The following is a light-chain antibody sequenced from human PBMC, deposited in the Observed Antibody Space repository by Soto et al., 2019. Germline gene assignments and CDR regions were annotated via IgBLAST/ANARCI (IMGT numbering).Light chain of an antibody. J-gene: IGKJ2*01. V-gene: IGKV3-11*01. CDR2: DAS. CDR3: QQRSNWPPYT. CDR1: QSVSSY. Sequence: EIVLTQSPATLSLSPGERATLSCRASQSVSSYLAWYQQKPGQAPRLLIYDASNRATGIPARFSGSGSGTDFTLTISSLEPEDFAVYYCQQRSNWPPYTFGQWNKLEIK.